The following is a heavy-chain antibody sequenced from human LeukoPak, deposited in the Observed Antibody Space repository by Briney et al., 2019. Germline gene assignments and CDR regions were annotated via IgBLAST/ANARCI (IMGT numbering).Heavy chain of an antibody. Sequence: QPGGSLRLSCAASGFTFSDHAMSWVRQVPGKGLEWVSAIRGTGTTTFYAASVKGRFTISRDNSKNTADLQMNSLRAEDTAVYYCAKVSWLGTLPSYHFDSWGQGTQVTVSS. D-gene: IGHD6-19*01. J-gene: IGHJ4*02. CDR3: AKVSWLGTLPSYHFDS. CDR2: IRGTGTTT. CDR1: GFTFSDHA. V-gene: IGHV3-23*01.